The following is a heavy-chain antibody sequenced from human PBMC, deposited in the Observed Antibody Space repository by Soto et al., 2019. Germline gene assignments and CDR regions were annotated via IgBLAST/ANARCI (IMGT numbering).Heavy chain of an antibody. CDR2: ISYDGSNK. CDR3: ARDGEIVAVDYFDY. V-gene: IGHV3-30-3*01. D-gene: IGHD5-12*01. Sequence: PGGSLRLSCAASGFSVNNNYMHWVRQAPGKGLEWVAVISYDGSNKYYADSVKGRFTISRDNSKNTLYLQMNSLRAEDTAVYYCARDGEIVAVDYFDYWGQGTLVTVSS. J-gene: IGHJ4*02. CDR1: GFSVNNNY.